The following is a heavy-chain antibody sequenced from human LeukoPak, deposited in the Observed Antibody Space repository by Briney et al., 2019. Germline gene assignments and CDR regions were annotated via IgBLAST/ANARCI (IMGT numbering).Heavy chain of an antibody. Sequence: GGSLRLSCVASGFTFSSYSMNWVRQAPGKGLEWVSSISSSSSYIYYADSVKGRFTISRDNAKNSLYLQMNSLRAEDTAVYYCARDRDTAMVLDYWGQGTLVTVSS. CDR2: ISSSSSYI. V-gene: IGHV3-21*01. J-gene: IGHJ4*02. D-gene: IGHD5-18*01. CDR3: ARDRDTAMVLDY. CDR1: GFTFSSYS.